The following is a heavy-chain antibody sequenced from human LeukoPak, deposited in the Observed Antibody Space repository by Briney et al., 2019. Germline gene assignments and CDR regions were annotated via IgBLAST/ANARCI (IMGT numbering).Heavy chain of an antibody. J-gene: IGHJ4*02. CDR2: ISGSGGST. V-gene: IGHV3-23*01. D-gene: IGHD3-10*02. CDR1: GFTFSSYA. Sequence: PGGSLRLSCAASGFTFSSYAMSWVRQAPGKGLEWVSAISGSGGSTYYADSVKGRFTISRDNSKNTLCLQMNSLRAEDTAVYYCAKSDELLFTGDYWGQGTLVTVSS. CDR3: AKSDELLFTGDY.